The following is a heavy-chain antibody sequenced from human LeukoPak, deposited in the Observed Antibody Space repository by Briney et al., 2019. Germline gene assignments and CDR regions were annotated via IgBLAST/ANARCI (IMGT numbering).Heavy chain of an antibody. CDR3: ARDLHSSSWYIAFDI. Sequence: SETLSLTCTVPGGSMSNYKWSWIRQPAGKGLEWIGRIFTSGYTNYNASVQSRVTMSVDTSKNQFSLKLSSGTAADTAVYYCARDLHSSSWYIAFDIWGQGTMVTVSS. V-gene: IGHV4-4*07. CDR1: GGSMSNYK. J-gene: IGHJ3*02. CDR2: IFTSGYT. D-gene: IGHD6-13*01.